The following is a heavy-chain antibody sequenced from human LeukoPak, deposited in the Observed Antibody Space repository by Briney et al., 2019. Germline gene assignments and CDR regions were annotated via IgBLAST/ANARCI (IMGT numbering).Heavy chain of an antibody. CDR3: ARKTDSGGQGDY. CDR2: ISNDGDT. CDR1: GFTVSSNY. D-gene: IGHD3-22*01. Sequence: GGSLRLSCAASGFTVSSNYMSWVRRGPGKGLQCVSVISNDGDTYYADSVKGRFTITRDTSKTTVSLQLNSLRAEDTAVYYCARKTDSGGQGDYWGPGTLVTVSS. J-gene: IGHJ4*02. V-gene: IGHV3-53*01.